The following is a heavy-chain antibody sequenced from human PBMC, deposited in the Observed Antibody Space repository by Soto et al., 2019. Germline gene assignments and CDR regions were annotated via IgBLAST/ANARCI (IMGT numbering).Heavy chain of an antibody. V-gene: IGHV3-30-3*01. CDR2: ISYDGSNK. Sequence: QVQLVESGGGVVQPGRSLRLSCAASGFTFSSYAMHWVRQAPGKGLEWVAVISYDGSNKYYADSVKGRFTISRDNSKNTLYLQMNSLRAEDTAVYYCAHGIAVAGYFDYWGQGTLVTVSS. J-gene: IGHJ4*02. CDR1: GFTFSSYA. CDR3: AHGIAVAGYFDY. D-gene: IGHD6-19*01.